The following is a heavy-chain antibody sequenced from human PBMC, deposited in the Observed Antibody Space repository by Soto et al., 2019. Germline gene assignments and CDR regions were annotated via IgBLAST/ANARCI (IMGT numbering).Heavy chain of an antibody. Sequence: QVQLVQSGAEVKKPGASVKVSCKASGYTFTTYAIHWVGQAPGQRPEWMGWINADNGHTRYSQKFQGRVTITRDTSATTAYMELSSLRSDDTAVYYCATDPHYYDTTGYCLDNWGQGTLVTVSS. CDR2: INADNGHT. J-gene: IGHJ4*02. D-gene: IGHD3-22*01. V-gene: IGHV1-3*01. CDR3: ATDPHYYDTTGYCLDN. CDR1: GYTFTTYA.